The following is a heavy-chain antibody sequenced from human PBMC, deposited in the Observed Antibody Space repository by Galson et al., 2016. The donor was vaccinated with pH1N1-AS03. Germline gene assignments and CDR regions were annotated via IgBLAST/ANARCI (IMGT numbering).Heavy chain of an antibody. V-gene: IGHV3-21*01. J-gene: IGHJ4*02. CDR3: ARGGGYGANFDY. CDR1: GFTFNTYA. CDR2: ISADGINT. Sequence: SLRLSCAASGFTFNTYAMNWVRQAPGKGLEWVSSISADGINTYYADSLKGRFTISRDNAKNSLYLQMNSLRAEDTAVYYCARGGGYGANFDYWGRGTLVTV. D-gene: IGHD3-16*01.